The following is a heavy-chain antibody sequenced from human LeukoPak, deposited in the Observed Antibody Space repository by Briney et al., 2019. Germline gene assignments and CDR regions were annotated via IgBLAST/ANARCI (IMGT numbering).Heavy chain of an antibody. CDR1: GYTLTELS. V-gene: IGHV1-24*01. Sequence: ASVKVSCKVSGYTLTELSMHWVRQAPGKGLEWMGGFDPEDGETIYAQKFQGRVTMPGDTSTDTAYMELSSLRSEDTAVYYCATVGYYLDYWGQGTLVTVSS. J-gene: IGHJ4*02. D-gene: IGHD2-15*01. CDR2: FDPEDGET. CDR3: ATVGYYLDY.